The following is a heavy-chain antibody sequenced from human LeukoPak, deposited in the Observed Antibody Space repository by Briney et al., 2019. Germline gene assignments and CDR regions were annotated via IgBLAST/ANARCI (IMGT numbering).Heavy chain of an antibody. CDR3: ARLFTRGWWSWYFDL. D-gene: IGHD2-8*02. J-gene: IGHJ2*01. Sequence: SQTLSLTCTVSGGSISSGGYYWSWIRQHPGKGLEWIGEINHSGSTNYNPSLKSRVTISVDTSKNQFSLKLSSVTAADTAVYYCARLFTRGWWSWYFDLWGRGALVTVSS. CDR2: INHSGST. V-gene: IGHV4-31*03. CDR1: GGSISSGGYY.